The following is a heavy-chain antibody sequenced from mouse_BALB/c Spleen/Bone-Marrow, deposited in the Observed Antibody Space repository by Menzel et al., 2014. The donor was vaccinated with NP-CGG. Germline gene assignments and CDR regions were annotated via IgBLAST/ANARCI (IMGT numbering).Heavy chain of an antibody. Sequence: VQLQQSGPELVKPGASVKISCKASGYAFSSSWMNWVKQRPGQGLEWIGRIYPGDGDTNYNGKFKGKATLTADKSPSTAYMQLSSLTSVDSAVYFCARDYGSSYGGVDYWGQGTTLTVSS. V-gene: IGHV1-82*01. CDR1: GYAFSSSW. CDR3: ARDYGSSYGGVDY. D-gene: IGHD1-1*01. CDR2: IYPGDGDT. J-gene: IGHJ2*01.